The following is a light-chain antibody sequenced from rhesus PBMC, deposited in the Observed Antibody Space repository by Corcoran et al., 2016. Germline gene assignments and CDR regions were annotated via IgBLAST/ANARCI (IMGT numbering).Light chain of an antibody. V-gene: IGKV3-24*01. CDR1: QSVNSA. J-gene: IGKJ2*01. CDR2: GAS. CDR3: LQHSNWPHS. Sequence: EVVMTQSPATLSLSPGERVTLSCRASQSVNSALAWYQQKPGQAPRLLFYGASDRAAGIPDRFSGSGSGTYFTLTISSLEPEDVAVYYGLQHSNWPHSFGQGTKVEIK.